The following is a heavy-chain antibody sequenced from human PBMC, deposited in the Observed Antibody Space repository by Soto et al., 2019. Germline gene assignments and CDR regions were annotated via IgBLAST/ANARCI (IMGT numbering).Heavy chain of an antibody. V-gene: IGHV1-69*13. J-gene: IGHJ4*02. CDR3: ARDWAAAGPFDY. CDR2: IIPIFSTP. CDR1: GSAFKSYD. D-gene: IGHD6-13*01. Sequence: SVKVSCKASGSAFKSYDVHWVRQASGQGLEWMGGIIPIFSTPNYAQKLQGRVTITADASTSTAYMELRSLRSEDTAVYYCARDWAAAGPFDYWGQGTLVTVSS.